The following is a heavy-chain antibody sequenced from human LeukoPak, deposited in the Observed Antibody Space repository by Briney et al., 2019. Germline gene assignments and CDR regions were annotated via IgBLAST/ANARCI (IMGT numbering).Heavy chain of an antibody. Sequence: GGSLRLSCAASGFTFSSYSMNWVRQAPGKGLEWVSSISSSSSYIYYVDSVKGRFTISRDNAKNSLYLQMNSLRAEDTAVYYCARLGGDAFDIWGQGTMVTVSS. CDR1: GFTFSSYS. V-gene: IGHV3-21*01. CDR2: ISSSSSYI. CDR3: ARLGGDAFDI. J-gene: IGHJ3*02. D-gene: IGHD3-10*01.